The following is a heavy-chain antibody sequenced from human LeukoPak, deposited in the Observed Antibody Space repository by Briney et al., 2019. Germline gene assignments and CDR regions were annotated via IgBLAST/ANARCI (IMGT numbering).Heavy chain of an antibody. CDR3: ARGGYSGYDWDY. CDR1: GGSFSGYY. Sequence: SETLSLTCAVYGGSFSGYYLSWIRQPPGKGLEWIGEINHSGSTNYNPSLKSRVTISVDTSKNQFSLKLSSVTAADTAVYYCARGGYSGYDWDYWGQGILVTVSS. J-gene: IGHJ4*02. D-gene: IGHD5-12*01. CDR2: INHSGST. V-gene: IGHV4-34*01.